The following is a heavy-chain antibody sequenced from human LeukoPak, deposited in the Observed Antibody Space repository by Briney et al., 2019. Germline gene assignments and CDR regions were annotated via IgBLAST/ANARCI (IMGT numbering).Heavy chain of an antibody. CDR1: GFVFSSAW. CDR2: IKNKTNGGTT. V-gene: IGHV3-15*01. D-gene: IGHD2-8*01. CDR3: ARVPRMNYGMDV. J-gene: IGHJ6*02. Sequence: PGGSLRLSCAASGFVFSSAWMTWVRQAPGKGLEWVGHIKNKTNGGTTDYAAPVKGRFIISRDNSKNTLYLQMNSLRAEDTAVYYCARVPRMNYGMDVWGQGTTVTVSS.